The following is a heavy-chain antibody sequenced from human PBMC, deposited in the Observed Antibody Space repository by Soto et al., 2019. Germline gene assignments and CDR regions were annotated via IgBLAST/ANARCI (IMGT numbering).Heavy chain of an antibody. Sequence: GASLKISCKGSGYNFANYWISWVRQTPGKGLEWVGRIDPNDFYTNYGPSFQGHVTISADRSTSTAYLQWNSLQASDTAIYYCARHEFTFGACDYWGQGTLVTVSS. J-gene: IGHJ4*02. V-gene: IGHV5-10-1*01. CDR3: ARHEFTFGACDY. CDR1: GYNFANYW. CDR2: IDPNDFYT. D-gene: IGHD2-21*01.